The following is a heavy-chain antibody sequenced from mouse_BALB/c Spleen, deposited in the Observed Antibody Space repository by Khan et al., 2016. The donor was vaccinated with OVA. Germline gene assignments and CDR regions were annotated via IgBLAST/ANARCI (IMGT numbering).Heavy chain of an antibody. Sequence: VQLQESGPGLVAPSQSLSITCTISGFSLTNYGVHWVRQPPGKGLEWLVVIWSDGSTTYNSALKSRLTISKDNSKSQVFFKVNSLQTDDTAMYFCARQPYYHYNIMDYWGQGTSVTVSS. D-gene: IGHD2-4*01. CDR2: IWSDGST. CDR3: ARQPYYHYNIMDY. J-gene: IGHJ4*01. CDR1: GFSLTNYG. V-gene: IGHV2-6-1*01.